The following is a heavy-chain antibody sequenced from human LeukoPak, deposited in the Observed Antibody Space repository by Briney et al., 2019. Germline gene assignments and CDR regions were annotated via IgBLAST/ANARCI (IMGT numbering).Heavy chain of an antibody. CDR1: GGSIRSSSYY. J-gene: IGHJ5*02. CDR2: TYYSGST. CDR3: ARPSPTGYYPRWFDP. V-gene: IGHV4-39*01. D-gene: IGHD3-9*01. Sequence: SETLSLTCTVSGGSIRSSSYYWGWLRQPPGKGLEWIGSTYYSGSTYYNPSLKSRVTISVDTSKNQFSLKLSSVTAADTAVYYCARPSPTGYYPRWFDPWGQGTLVTVSS.